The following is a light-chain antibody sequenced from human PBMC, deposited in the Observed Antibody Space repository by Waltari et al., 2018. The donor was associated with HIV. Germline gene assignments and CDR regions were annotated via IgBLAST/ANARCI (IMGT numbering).Light chain of an antibody. CDR1: ALPKKY. V-gene: IGLV3-10*01. CDR2: EDS. Sequence: SYELTQPPSVSVSPGQTARITCSGDALPKKYAYWYQQKSGQAPVLVIMEDSKRPAGIPGGYSGSSSGTMATLTISGAQVEDEADYYCYSTDSSGNHPGVFGGGTKLTVL. CDR3: YSTDSSGNHPGV. J-gene: IGLJ2*01.